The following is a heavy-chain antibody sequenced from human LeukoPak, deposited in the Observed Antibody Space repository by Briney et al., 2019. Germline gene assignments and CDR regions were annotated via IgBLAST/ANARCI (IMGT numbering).Heavy chain of an antibody. CDR1: GFTFSSYS. V-gene: IGHV3-21*01. CDR3: AREYGDYDRALDI. Sequence: GGSLRLSCAASGFTFSSYSMNWVRQAPGKGLEWVSSISSSSSYIYYADSVKGRFTISRDNAKNSLYLQMNSLRAEDTAVYYCAREYGDYDRALDIWGQGTMVTVSS. J-gene: IGHJ3*02. CDR2: ISSSSSYI. D-gene: IGHD4-17*01.